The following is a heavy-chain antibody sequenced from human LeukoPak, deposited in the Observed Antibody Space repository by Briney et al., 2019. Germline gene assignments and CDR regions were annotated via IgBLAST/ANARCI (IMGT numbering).Heavy chain of an antibody. J-gene: IGHJ4*02. CDR1: GFTHSHYW. Sequence: PGGSLRLSCAASGFTHSHYWMTWVRQAPGKGLEWVANIKPDGSEKYYVDSVKGRFTISRDNAKNSLYLQMNSLRAEDTAVYYCARDQTPFVWGQGTLVTVSS. CDR2: IKPDGSEK. V-gene: IGHV3-7*01. CDR3: ARDQTPFV.